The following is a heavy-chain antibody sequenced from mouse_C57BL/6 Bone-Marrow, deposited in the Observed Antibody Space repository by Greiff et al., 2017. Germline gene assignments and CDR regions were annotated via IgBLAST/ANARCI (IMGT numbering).Heavy chain of an antibody. CDR2: LYPGSGST. J-gene: IGHJ1*03. CDR1: GYTFTSYC. V-gene: IGHV1-55*01. CDR3: ARDYYGSSSHWYFDV. D-gene: IGHD1-1*01. Sequence: QVQLQQSDAELVKPGASVKMSCKASGYTFTSYCITWVKQRPGQGLEWIGDLYPGSGSTNYNEKFKSKATLTVDTSSSTAYMQLSSLTSEDSAVYYGARDYYGSSSHWYFDVWGTGTTVTVSS.